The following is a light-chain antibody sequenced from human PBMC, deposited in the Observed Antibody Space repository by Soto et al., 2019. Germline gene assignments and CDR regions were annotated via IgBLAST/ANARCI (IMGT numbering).Light chain of an antibody. Sequence: EILMTQSPSSLSVSTVEVATLSCRASQSVSSNLAWYQQKPGQAPRLLIYGASTRVTGIPARFSGSGSGTEFTLTISSLQSEDFAVYYCQQYYDWPITFGQGTRLEIK. CDR3: QQYYDWPIT. CDR1: QSVSSN. V-gene: IGKV3-15*01. J-gene: IGKJ5*01. CDR2: GAS.